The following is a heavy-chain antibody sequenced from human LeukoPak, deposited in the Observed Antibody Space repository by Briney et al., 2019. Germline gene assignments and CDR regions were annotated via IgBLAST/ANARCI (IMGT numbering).Heavy chain of an antibody. J-gene: IGHJ4*02. CDR1: GGSFSGYY. CDR2: INHSGST. V-gene: IGHV4-34*01. CDR3: ARGRDSYGGNSGGAFDY. D-gene: IGHD4-23*01. Sequence: SETLSLTCAVYGGSFSGYYWSWIRQPPGKGLEWIGEINHSGSTNYNPSLKSRVTISVDTSKNQFSLRLSSVTVADTAIYYCARGRDSYGGNSGGAFDYWGQGTLVTVSS.